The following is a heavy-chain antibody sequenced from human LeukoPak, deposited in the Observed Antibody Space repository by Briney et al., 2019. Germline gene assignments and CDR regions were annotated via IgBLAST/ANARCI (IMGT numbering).Heavy chain of an antibody. CDR2: ITSNGGST. V-gene: IGHV3-64*02. D-gene: IGHD2-15*01. CDR3: ARGDIVDYYYYYYMDV. CDR1: GFTFSSYA. J-gene: IGHJ6*03. Sequence: GGSLRLSCAASGFTFSSYAMHWVRQAPGKGLEYVSAITSNGGSTYYADSVKGRFTISRDNSKNTLYLQMGSLRVGDMAVYYCARGDIVDYYYYYYMDVWGKGTTVTVSS.